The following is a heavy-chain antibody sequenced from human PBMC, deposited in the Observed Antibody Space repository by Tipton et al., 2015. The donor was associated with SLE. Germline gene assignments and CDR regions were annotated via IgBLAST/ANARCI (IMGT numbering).Heavy chain of an antibody. V-gene: IGHV3-74*01. CDR2: LNEGGTTT. CDR1: GFTFSAFW. CDR3: ARDVLNNYYYAMDV. Sequence: SLRLSCTASGFTFSAFWMHWVRQPPGKGLVWVSRLNEGGTTTNYAESVKGRFTISRDNAKNSLYLQMNSLRAEDTAVYYCARDVLNNYYYAMDVWGRGTTVTVSS. D-gene: IGHD3-10*02. J-gene: IGHJ6*02.